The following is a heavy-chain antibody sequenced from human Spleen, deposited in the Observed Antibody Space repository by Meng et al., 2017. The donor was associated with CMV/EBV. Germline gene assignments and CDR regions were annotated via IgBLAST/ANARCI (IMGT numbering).Heavy chain of an antibody. J-gene: IGHJ4*02. CDR2: TNWNGGST. Sequence: GGSLRLSCAAAGFNFDDFGMSWVRQVPGKGLEWVAGTNWNGGSTGYADSVRGRFTISRDNAKNSLFLQMNSLTAEGTAFYYCARGPAYNSDSRGYWGPLDYWGQGTLVTVSS. CDR1: GFNFDDFG. CDR3: ARGPAYNSDSRGYWGPLDY. V-gene: IGHV3-20*04. D-gene: IGHD3-22*01.